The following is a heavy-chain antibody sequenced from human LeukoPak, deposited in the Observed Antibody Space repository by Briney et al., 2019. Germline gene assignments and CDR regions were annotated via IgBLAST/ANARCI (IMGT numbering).Heavy chain of an antibody. V-gene: IGHV4-34*01. J-gene: IGHJ5*02. Sequence: SETLSLTCAVYGGSFSGYYWSWIRQPPGKGLEWIGEINHSGSTNYNPSLKSRVTISVDASKNQFSLKLSSVTAADTAVYYCARRGPYYYDSRRAFDPWGQGTLVTVSS. CDR3: ARRGPYYYDSRRAFDP. D-gene: IGHD3-22*01. CDR1: GGSFSGYY. CDR2: INHSGST.